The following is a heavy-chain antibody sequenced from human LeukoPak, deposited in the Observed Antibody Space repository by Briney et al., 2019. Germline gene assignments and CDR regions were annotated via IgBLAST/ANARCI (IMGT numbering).Heavy chain of an antibody. CDR1: GFAFSSER. V-gene: IGHV3-21*01. CDR3: ARDLPVAGAYHNFDY. D-gene: IGHD6-19*01. CDR2: IYSGGDPI. Sequence: PGGSLRLSCAASGFAFSSERMNWVRQAPGKGLEWVSTIYSGGDPIHYAGSVRGRFTISRDNAKNSLYLQMNSLRVEDTAVYYCARDLPVAGAYHNFDYWGQGTLVSVSS. J-gene: IGHJ4*02.